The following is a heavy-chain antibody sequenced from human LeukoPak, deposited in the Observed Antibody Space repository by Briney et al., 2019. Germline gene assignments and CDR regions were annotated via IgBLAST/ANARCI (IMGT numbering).Heavy chain of an antibody. CDR1: GFTFDDYG. CDR2: INWNGGST. Sequence: GGSLRLSCAASGFTFDDYGMSWVRQAPGKGLEWVSGINWNGGSTGYADSVKGRFTISRDNAKNSLYLQMNSLRAEDTAVYYCARATYYYDSSGYNKRYYYYYMDVWGKGTTVTISS. V-gene: IGHV3-20*04. D-gene: IGHD3-22*01. CDR3: ARATYYYDSSGYNKRYYYYYMDV. J-gene: IGHJ6*03.